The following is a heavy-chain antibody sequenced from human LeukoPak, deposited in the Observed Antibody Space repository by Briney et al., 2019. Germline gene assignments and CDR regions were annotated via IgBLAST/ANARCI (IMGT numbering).Heavy chain of an antibody. CDR2: FSSDGINK. Sequence: GGSLRLSCAASGFSFSDYAMHWFRQAPGKGLEWVAVFSSDGINKYYADSVEGRFTVSRDNSINTVYLQMNTLSKEDTAVYYCARGGGIAARQPPANWGQGALVTVSS. CDR3: ARGGGIAARQPPAN. CDR1: GFSFSDYA. J-gene: IGHJ4*02. V-gene: IGHV3-30-3*01. D-gene: IGHD6-6*01.